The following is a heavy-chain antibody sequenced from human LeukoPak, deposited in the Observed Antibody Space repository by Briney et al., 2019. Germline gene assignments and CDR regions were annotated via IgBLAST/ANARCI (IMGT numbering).Heavy chain of an antibody. CDR1: GYTLIELS. D-gene: IGHD2-15*01. CDR3: ATLVVVAASFDY. V-gene: IGHV1-24*01. J-gene: IGHJ4*02. CDR2: FDPEDGET. Sequence: ASVKVSCKVSGYTLIELSMHWVRQAPGKGLEWMGGFDPEDGETIYAQKFQGRVTMTEDTSTDTAYMELSSLRSEDTAVYYCATLVVVAASFDYWGQGTLVTVSS.